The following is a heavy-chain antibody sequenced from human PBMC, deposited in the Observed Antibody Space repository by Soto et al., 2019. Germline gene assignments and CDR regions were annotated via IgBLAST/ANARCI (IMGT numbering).Heavy chain of an antibody. Sequence: ASVKVSCKVSGYTLTELSMHWVRQAPGKGLEWMGGFDPEDGETIYAQKFQGRVTMTEDTSTDTPYMELSSLRSEDTAVYYCATVGVQAVAGPFDYWGQGTLVTVSS. D-gene: IGHD6-19*01. CDR1: GYTLTELS. CDR2: FDPEDGET. J-gene: IGHJ4*02. CDR3: ATVGVQAVAGPFDY. V-gene: IGHV1-24*01.